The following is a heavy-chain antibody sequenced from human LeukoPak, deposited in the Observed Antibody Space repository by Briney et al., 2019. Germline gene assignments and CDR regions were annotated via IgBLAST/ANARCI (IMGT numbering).Heavy chain of an antibody. CDR1: GGTFSSYA. CDR3: ASVYYDFWSGYEYDAFDI. CDR2: MNPNSGNT. D-gene: IGHD3-3*01. J-gene: IGHJ3*02. V-gene: IGHV1-8*03. Sequence: ASVKVSCKASGGTFSSYAISWVRQAPGQGLEWMGWMNPNSGNTGYAQKFQGRVTITRNTSISTAYMELSSLRSEDTAVYYCASVYYDFWSGYEYDAFDIWGQGTMVTVSS.